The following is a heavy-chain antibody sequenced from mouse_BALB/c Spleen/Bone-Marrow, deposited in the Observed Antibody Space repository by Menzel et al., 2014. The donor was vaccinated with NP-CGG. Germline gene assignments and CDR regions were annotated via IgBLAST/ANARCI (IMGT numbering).Heavy chain of an antibody. D-gene: IGHD3-1*01. Sequence: DVQLVESGPSLAKPSQTLSLPCSVTGDSITSGYWNWIRKFPGNKLEYMGFISYSSSTYYDPSLKSRISITRDTSKNLYYLQLNSVTTEDSATYYCARSGSSGYHYYAMDYWGQGTSVTVSS. CDR2: ISYSSST. V-gene: IGHV3-8*02. CDR1: GDSITSGY. J-gene: IGHJ4*01. CDR3: ARSGSSGYHYYAMDY.